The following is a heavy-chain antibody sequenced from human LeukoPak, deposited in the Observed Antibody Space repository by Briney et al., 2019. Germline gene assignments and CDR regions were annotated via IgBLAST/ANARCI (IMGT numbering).Heavy chain of an antibody. Sequence: PSGTLSLTCTVSPGSISTFYWSWMGQSAGKGLEWIGRMYVTGNTNYNPSLKSRVTISVDTSKNQFSLKLSSVTAADTAVYYCARHAKDSRDYWGQGTLVTVSS. CDR2: MYVTGNT. D-gene: IGHD3/OR15-3a*01. J-gene: IGHJ4*02. CDR3: ARHAKDSRDY. CDR1: PGSISTFY. V-gene: IGHV4-4*07.